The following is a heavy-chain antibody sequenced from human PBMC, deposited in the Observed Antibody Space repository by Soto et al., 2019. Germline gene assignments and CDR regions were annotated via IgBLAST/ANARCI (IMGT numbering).Heavy chain of an antibody. V-gene: IGHV1-8*01. CDR1: GYTFTSYD. D-gene: IGHD1-26*01. J-gene: IGHJ6*02. Sequence: QGQLVQSGAEVKKPGASVKVSCKASGYTFTSYDINWVLQATGQGLEWMGWMNPNSGNTGYAQKCQGRITMNRNTSISTAYMELSSLSSEDPDVYYYVVEGVWGMDVLGQGTKVTVSS. CDR3: VVEGVWGMDV. CDR2: MNPNSGNT.